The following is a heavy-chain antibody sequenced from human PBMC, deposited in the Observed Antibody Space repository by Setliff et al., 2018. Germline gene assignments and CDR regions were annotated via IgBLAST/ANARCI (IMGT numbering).Heavy chain of an antibody. CDR1: GASVSNVNYY. V-gene: IGHV4-39*01. CDR3: ARIAYFDFWRGFGVGAFDL. CDR2: IYYSGKT. D-gene: IGHD3-3*01. Sequence: SLTCSVSGASVSNVNYYWGWIRQPPGKGLEWVGSIYYSGKTCSNPSFKSRVTMSVDKSKNQFSLKLASVTAADRAVYYCARIAYFDFWRGFGVGAFDLWGHGSVVTVSS. J-gene: IGHJ3*01.